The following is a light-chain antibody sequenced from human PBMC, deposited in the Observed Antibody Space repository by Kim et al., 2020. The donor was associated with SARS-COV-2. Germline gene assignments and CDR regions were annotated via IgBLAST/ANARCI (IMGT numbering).Light chain of an antibody. V-gene: IGLV3-1*01. Sequence: SYELTQPPSASVSPGQTASITCSGDKLGDKYACWYQQKPGQSPVLVIYQDSKRPSGIPERFSGSNSGNTATLTISGTQAMDEADNYCQARDSSTGGFGGG. J-gene: IGLJ2*01. CDR1: KLGDKY. CDR2: QDS. CDR3: QARDSSTGG.